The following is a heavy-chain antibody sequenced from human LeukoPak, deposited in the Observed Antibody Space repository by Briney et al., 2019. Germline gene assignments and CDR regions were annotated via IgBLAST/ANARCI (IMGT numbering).Heavy chain of an antibody. CDR2: ISYDGYNK. D-gene: IGHD1-26*01. Sequence: GGSLRLSCAASGFSFSSCAMHWVRQAPGKGLEWVADISYDGYNKYYADSVKGRFTISRDNSKNTLYLQMNSLRAEDKAVYYCARERVGATNYFDYWGQGTLVTVSS. CDR3: ARERVGATNYFDY. CDR1: GFSFSSCA. J-gene: IGHJ4*02. V-gene: IGHV3-30-3*01.